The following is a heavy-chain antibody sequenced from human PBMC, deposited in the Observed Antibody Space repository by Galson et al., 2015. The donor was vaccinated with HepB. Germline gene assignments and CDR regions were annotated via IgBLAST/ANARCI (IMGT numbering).Heavy chain of an antibody. CDR3: AMSRVAYCGGDCVWSLDY. D-gene: IGHD2-21*02. J-gene: IGHJ4*02. Sequence: SLRLSCAASGFTFSSYGMHWVRQAPGKGLEWVAVISYDGSNKHYADSVKGRFTISRDNSKNTLYLQMNSLRAEDTAVYYCAMSRVAYCGGDCVWSLDYWGQGTLVTVSS. CDR1: GFTFSSYG. CDR2: ISYDGSNK. V-gene: IGHV3-30*03.